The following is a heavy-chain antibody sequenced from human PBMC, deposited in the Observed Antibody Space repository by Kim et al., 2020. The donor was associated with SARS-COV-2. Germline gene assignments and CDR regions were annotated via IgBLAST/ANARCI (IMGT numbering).Heavy chain of an antibody. CDR2: ISYDGSNK. CDR1: GFTFSSYA. D-gene: IGHD4-17*01. J-gene: IGHJ4*02. Sequence: GGSLRLSCAASGFTFSSYAMHWVRQAPGKGLEWVAVISYDGSNKYYADSVKGRFTISRDNSKNTLYLQMNSLRAEDTAVYYCARDPHAYGDYNFDYWGQG. CDR3: ARDPHAYGDYNFDY. V-gene: IGHV3-30*04.